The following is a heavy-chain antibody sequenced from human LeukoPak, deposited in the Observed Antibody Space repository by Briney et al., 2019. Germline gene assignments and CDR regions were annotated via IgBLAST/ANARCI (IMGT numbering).Heavy chain of an antibody. CDR2: ISTSSSYT. J-gene: IGHJ4*02. V-gene: IGHV3-11*05. CDR1: GFTFSDYY. Sequence: PGGSLRLSCVASGFTFSDYYVYWIHQAPGKGLEWVSYISTSSSYTNYAASVKGRFTISRDNARNSLYLEMNTLRAEDTAVYYCARGAIPATGTCPFDFWGQGTLVTVSS. CDR3: ARGAIPATGTCPFDF. D-gene: IGHD1-1*01.